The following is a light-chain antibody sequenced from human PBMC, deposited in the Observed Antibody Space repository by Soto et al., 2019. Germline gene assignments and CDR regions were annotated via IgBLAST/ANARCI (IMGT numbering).Light chain of an antibody. V-gene: IGKV3-11*01. J-gene: IGKJ1*01. CDR3: QQRSNWPWT. CDR1: QSVDSY. CDR2: DAS. Sequence: EIVLTQSPATLSLSPWEISTLSCMASQSVDSYLAWYQQKPGQAPRLLIYDASNRATGIPARFSGSGSGTDFTLTISSLEPEDFAVYYCQQRSNWPWTFGQGTKVEIK.